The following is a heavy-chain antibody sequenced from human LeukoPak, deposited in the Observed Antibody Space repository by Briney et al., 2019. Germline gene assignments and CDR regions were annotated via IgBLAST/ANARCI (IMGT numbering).Heavy chain of an antibody. J-gene: IGHJ5*02. CDR1: GFTFSAYW. V-gene: IGHV3-7*01. D-gene: IGHD2-15*01. Sequence: PGGSLRLSCAASGFTFSAYWMSWVRQAPGKGLEWVANIKQDGSESYYVDSVNGRFTISRDNAKNSLYLQMNSLRAEDTALYYCARALIPCSGGSCYRNWFDPWGQGTLVTVSS. CDR2: IKQDGSES. CDR3: ARALIPCSGGSCYRNWFDP.